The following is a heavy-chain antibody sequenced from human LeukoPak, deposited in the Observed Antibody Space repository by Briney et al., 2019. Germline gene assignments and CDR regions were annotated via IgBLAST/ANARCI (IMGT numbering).Heavy chain of an antibody. Sequence: VASVKVSCKASGYTFTSYDINWVRQATGQGLEWMGWMNPNSGNTGYAQKFQGRVTMTTDTSTSTAYMELRSLRSDDTAVYYCASNSKNGYFQHWGQGTLVTVSS. CDR1: GYTFTSYD. CDR2: MNPNSGNT. CDR3: ASNSKNGYFQH. D-gene: IGHD1-1*01. J-gene: IGHJ1*01. V-gene: IGHV1-8*01.